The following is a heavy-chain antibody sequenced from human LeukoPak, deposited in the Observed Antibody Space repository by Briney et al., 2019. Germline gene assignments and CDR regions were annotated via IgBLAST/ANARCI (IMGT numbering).Heavy chain of an antibody. V-gene: IGHV4-59*01. D-gene: IGHD6-19*01. CDR2: IYYSGST. CDR1: GGSISSYY. J-gene: IGHJ4*02. CDR3: ARGLRSSGWYVDY. Sequence: SETLSLTCTVSGGSISSYYWSWIRQPLGKGLEWIGYIYYSGSTNYNPSLKSRVTISVDTSKNQFSLKLSSVTAADTAVYYCARGLRSSGWYVDYWGQGTLVTVSS.